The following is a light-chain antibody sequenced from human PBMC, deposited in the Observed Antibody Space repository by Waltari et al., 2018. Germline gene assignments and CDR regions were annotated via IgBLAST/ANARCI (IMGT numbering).Light chain of an antibody. Sequence: EILLTQSPATLSVSPGESATLSCRASQSVSRTLAWYQQKPGQAPRLLIYDASTRATGIPARFSGSGSGTVFTLTISSLQSEDFAVYYCQQYSNLYTFGQGTKLEIK. CDR1: QSVSRT. V-gene: IGKV3-15*01. CDR3: QQYSNLYT. J-gene: IGKJ2*01. CDR2: DAS.